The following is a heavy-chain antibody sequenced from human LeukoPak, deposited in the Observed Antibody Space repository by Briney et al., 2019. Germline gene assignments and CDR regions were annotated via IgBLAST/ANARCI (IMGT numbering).Heavy chain of an antibody. D-gene: IGHD3-9*01. V-gene: IGHV3-30-3*01. CDR2: ISYDGSNK. Sequence: GGSLRLSCAASGFTFSSYAMHWVRQAPGKGLEWVAVISYDGSNKYYADSVKGRFTISRDNSKNTLYLQMNSLRAEDTAVYYCARTPPYYDILTGPFDYWGQGTLVTVSS. CDR3: ARTPPYYDILTGPFDY. J-gene: IGHJ4*02. CDR1: GFTFSSYA.